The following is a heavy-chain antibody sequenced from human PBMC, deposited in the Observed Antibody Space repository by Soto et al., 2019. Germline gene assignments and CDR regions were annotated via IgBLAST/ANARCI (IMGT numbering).Heavy chain of an antibody. V-gene: IGHV4-59*01. D-gene: IGHD1-1*01. Sequence: PSETLSLTCTVSSDSISSYYWSWIRQPPGKRLEWIGYISYSGSTDYNPSLKSRVTISGDTSKNQFSLKVSSVTAADTAVYYCARGTSWKLLFDYWGQGNMVNGSS. CDR2: ISYSGST. J-gene: IGHJ4*02. CDR3: ARGTSWKLLFDY. CDR1: SDSISSYY.